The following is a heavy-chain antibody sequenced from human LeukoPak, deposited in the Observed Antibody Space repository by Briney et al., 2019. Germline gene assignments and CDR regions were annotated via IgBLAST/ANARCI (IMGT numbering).Heavy chain of an antibody. J-gene: IGHJ4*02. CDR2: IKEDGSEK. CDR3: ARDRVAAGFDY. D-gene: IGHD6-13*01. CDR1: GFTLSGYW. Sequence: AGSLRLSCAASGFTLSGYWMTWVRQAPGKGLEWVATIKEDGSEKYYVDSVKGRFTISRDNAKNSLYLQMNSLRAEDTAVYYCARDRVAAGFDYWGQGTLVTVSS. V-gene: IGHV3-7*01.